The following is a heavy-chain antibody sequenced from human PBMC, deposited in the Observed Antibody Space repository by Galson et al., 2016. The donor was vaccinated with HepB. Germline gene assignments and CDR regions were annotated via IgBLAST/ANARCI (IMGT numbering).Heavy chain of an antibody. CDR1: GGSVSSPTW. CDR2: SSHTGTT. CDR3: SSNEWTSKWHYFYGLDV. J-gene: IGHJ6*01. V-gene: IGHV4-4*01. Sequence: ETLSLTCRVSGGSVSSPTWWPWVRQSPGKGLEWIGESSHTGTTNSHPSLRRRVTISVDKSKNQFALTLASVTAADTAVNCCSSNEWTSKWHYFYGLDVWGQGTTVIVSS. D-gene: IGHD3-3*01.